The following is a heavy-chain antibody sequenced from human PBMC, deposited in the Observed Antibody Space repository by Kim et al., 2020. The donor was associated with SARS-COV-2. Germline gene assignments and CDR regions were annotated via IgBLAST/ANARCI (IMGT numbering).Heavy chain of an antibody. CDR1: GGSISSYY. CDR2: IYYSGST. V-gene: IGHV4-59*01. CDR3: ARAGVRGVWRLNRGGMDV. J-gene: IGHJ6*02. Sequence: SETLSLTCTVSGGSISSYYWSWIRQPPGKGLEWIGYIYYSGSTNYNPSLKSRVTISVDTSKNQFSLKLSSVTAADTAVYYCARAGVRGVWRLNRGGMDVWGQGTTVTVSS. D-gene: IGHD3-10*01.